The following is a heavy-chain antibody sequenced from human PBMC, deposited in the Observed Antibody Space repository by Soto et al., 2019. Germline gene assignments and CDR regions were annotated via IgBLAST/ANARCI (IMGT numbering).Heavy chain of an antibody. V-gene: IGHV3-48*03. CDR1: GFTFSSYE. Sequence: GGSLRLSCAASGFTFSSYEMNWVRQAPGKGLEWVSYISSSGSTIYYADSVKGRFTISRDNAKNSLYLQMNSLRAEDTAVYYCSKVVYRYYDISQNAFDFCGQGTMVIVSS. J-gene: IGHJ3*01. D-gene: IGHD3-22*01. CDR2: ISSSGSTI. CDR3: SKVVYRYYDISQNAFDF.